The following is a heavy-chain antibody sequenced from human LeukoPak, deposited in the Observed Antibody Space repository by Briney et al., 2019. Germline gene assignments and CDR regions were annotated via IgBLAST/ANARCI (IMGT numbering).Heavy chain of an antibody. CDR2: IYYSGST. CDR3: ARDLVGAGAPYFDS. D-gene: IGHD6-19*01. V-gene: IGHV4-31*03. J-gene: IGHJ4*02. CDR1: GGSISSGGYY. Sequence: SETLSLTCTVSGGSISSGGYYWSWIRQHPGKGLEWIGYIYYSGSTYYNPSLKSRVTISVDTSKNQFSLKLSSVTAADTAVYYCARDLVGAGAPYFDSGGQEPLATVSS.